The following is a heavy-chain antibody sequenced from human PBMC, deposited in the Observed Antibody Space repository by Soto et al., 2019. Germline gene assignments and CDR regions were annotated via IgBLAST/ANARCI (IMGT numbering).Heavy chain of an antibody. Sequence: QVQLVESGGGVVQPGMTLRLSCTASGFTFSDYYMSWIRQAPGKGLEWVSYISSSDNIIYYADSVKGRFTISRDNAKNSLYLQMNSLRAEDTAVYYCARDLGYYDSSGYFDYLGQGTLVTVSS. CDR2: ISSSDNII. D-gene: IGHD3-22*01. CDR3: ARDLGYYDSSGYFDY. J-gene: IGHJ4*02. CDR1: GFTFSDYY. V-gene: IGHV3-11*01.